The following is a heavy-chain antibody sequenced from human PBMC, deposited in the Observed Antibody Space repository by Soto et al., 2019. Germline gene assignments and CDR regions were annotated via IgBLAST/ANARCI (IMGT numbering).Heavy chain of an antibody. D-gene: IGHD2-15*01. CDR1: GFTFNNYA. V-gene: IGHV3-23*01. CDR2: ISGDGVRT. Sequence: GGSLRLSCAASGFTFNNYAMSWVRQAPGKGLEWVSAISGDGVRTYYADFVKGRFTISRDNSKNTLYLQMYGLRVEDTAIFFCAKKFCSGPGCNPHCFDSWGLGSLVTVSS. CDR3: AKKFCSGPGCNPHCFDS. J-gene: IGHJ4*02.